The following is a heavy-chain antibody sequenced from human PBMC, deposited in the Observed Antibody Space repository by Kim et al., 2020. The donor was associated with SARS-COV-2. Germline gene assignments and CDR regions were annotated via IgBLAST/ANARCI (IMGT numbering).Heavy chain of an antibody. V-gene: IGHV3-21*01. Sequence: GGSLRLSCAASGFGFGTHSMNWVRQAPGKGLEWVSSIGGSTSYIYYADSVKGRFTISRDNAKNSLYLQMNSLRAEDTAAYYCARGGYCTSTSCYFYYYALDVWGQGTTVTVSS. D-gene: IGHD2-2*01. CDR1: GFGFGTHS. CDR3: ARGGYCTSTSCYFYYYALDV. J-gene: IGHJ6*02. CDR2: IGGSTSYI.